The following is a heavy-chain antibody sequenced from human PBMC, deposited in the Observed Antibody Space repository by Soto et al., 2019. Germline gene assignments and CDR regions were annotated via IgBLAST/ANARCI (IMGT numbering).Heavy chain of an antibody. D-gene: IGHD2-2*03. J-gene: IGHJ4*01. CDR1: GFTFSSCA. CDR2: IGGSGDDT. V-gene: IGHV3-23*01. Sequence: PGGSLRLSCAASGFTFSSCAMSWVRQAPGKGLEWVSGIGGSGDDTEYTDSVKGRFTISRDNSKNTLYLQMNSLRAEDTAVYYCARDLILDIVLVPAAVPDYWGQGTLVTVSS. CDR3: ARDLILDIVLVPAAVPDY.